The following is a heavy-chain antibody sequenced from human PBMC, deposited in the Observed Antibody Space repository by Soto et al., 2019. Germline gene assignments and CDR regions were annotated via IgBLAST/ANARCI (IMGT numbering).Heavy chain of an antibody. Sequence: SETLSLTCAVYGGSFSGYYWSWIRQHPGKGLEWIGYIYYSGSTYYNPSLKSRVTISVDTSKNQFSLKLSSVTAADTAVYYCARHVDSSSWYYFDYWGQGTLVTVSS. D-gene: IGHD6-13*01. CDR2: IYYSGST. V-gene: IGHV4-31*11. J-gene: IGHJ4*02. CDR1: GGSFSGYY. CDR3: ARHVDSSSWYYFDY.